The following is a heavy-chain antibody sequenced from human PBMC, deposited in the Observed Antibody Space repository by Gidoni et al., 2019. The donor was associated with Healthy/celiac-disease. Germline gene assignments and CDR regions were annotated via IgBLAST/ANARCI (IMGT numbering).Heavy chain of an antibody. Sequence: EVQLLESGGGLVQPGGSLSLSCAASGFTFSSYAMRWVRQAPGKGLEWVSAISVSGGSTYYADSVKGRFTSSRDNSKNTLYLQMNSLRAEDTAVYYCAKIRGYCGGDCYPTTVGYWGQGTLVTVSS. CDR3: AKIRGYCGGDCYPTTVGY. V-gene: IGHV3-23*01. CDR1: GFTFSSYA. J-gene: IGHJ4*02. CDR2: ISVSGGST. D-gene: IGHD2-21*02.